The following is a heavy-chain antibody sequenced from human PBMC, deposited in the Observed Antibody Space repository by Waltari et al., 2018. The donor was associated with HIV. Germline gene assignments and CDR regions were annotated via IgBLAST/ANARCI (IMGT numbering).Heavy chain of an antibody. CDR3: ASTTLKFDY. Sequence: EVQLVETGGGLIQPGGSLRLSCAASGFAVSSNLMSWVREAPGKGLEWVSVIYSGGSTYYADSGKGRFTISRDNSKNTLYLQMNSLRAEDTAVYYCASTTLKFDYWGQGTLVTVSS. D-gene: IGHD1-1*01. J-gene: IGHJ4*02. CDR1: GFAVSSNL. V-gene: IGHV3-53*02. CDR2: IYSGGST.